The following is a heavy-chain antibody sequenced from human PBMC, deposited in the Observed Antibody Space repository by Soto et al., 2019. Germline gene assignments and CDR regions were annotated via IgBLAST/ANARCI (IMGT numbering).Heavy chain of an antibody. J-gene: IGHJ6*02. CDR3: AMGAIYYCDSSGSEDV. V-gene: IGHV1-2*02. CDR1: GYTITGYY. CDR2: INPNSGGT. D-gene: IGHD3-22*01. Sequence: ASVKVSCKASGYTITGYYMHWLRRAPGQGLEWMGWINPNSGGTNYSQKFQGRVTMTTDTSISTAHMELSRLRSDDTAVYYCAMGAIYYCDSSGSEDVWGQGTTVTVSS.